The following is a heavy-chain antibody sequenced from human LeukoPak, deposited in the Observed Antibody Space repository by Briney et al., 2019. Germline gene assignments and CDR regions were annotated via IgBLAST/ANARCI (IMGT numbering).Heavy chain of an antibody. CDR2: ISSSSSYI. CDR1: GFTFSSYS. J-gene: IGHJ3*02. CDR3: ARDLDRQKMTTVTTSDAFDI. Sequence: SGGSLRLSCAASGFTFSSYSMNWVRQAPGKGLEWVSSISSSSSYIYYADSVKGRFTISRDNAKNSLYLQMNSLRAEETAVYYCARDLDRQKMTTVTTSDAFDIWGQGTMVTVSS. D-gene: IGHD4-17*01. V-gene: IGHV3-21*01.